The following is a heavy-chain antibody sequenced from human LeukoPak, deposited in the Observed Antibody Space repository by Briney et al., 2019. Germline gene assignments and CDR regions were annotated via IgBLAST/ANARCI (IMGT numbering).Heavy chain of an antibody. V-gene: IGHV3-23*01. CDR1: GFTFSSYA. CDR2: ISGSGGSA. J-gene: IGHJ3*02. CDR3: AKDHSSGYPYAFDI. D-gene: IGHD3-10*01. Sequence: PGGSLRLSCAASGFTFSSYAMDWVRQAPGKGLEWVSAISGSGGSADYADSVKGRFTISRDNSKNTLYLQMNSLRAEDTAVYYCAKDHSSGYPYAFDIWGQGTMVTVSS.